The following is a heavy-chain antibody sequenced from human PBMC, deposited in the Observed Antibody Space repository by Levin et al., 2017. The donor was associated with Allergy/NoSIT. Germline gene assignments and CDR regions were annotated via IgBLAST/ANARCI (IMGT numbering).Heavy chain of an antibody. V-gene: IGHV1-2*02. D-gene: IGHD6-13*01. CDR1: GYTLTDYY. Sequence: ASVKVSCKASGYTLTDYYMHWVRQAPGQGPEWMGWINPNSGGTNYAQKFQGRVTMTRDTSISTAYMELSSLRSDDTAVYYCARVVSPGYGRTHIDYMDVWGKGTTVTVSS. J-gene: IGHJ6*03. CDR2: INPNSGGT. CDR3: ARVVSPGYGRTHIDYMDV.